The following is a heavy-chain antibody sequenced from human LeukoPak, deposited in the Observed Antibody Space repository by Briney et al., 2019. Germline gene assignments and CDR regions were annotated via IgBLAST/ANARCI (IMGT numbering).Heavy chain of an antibody. CDR3: ARFIVVINAFDI. CDR2: IYYSGST. D-gene: IGHD3-22*01. Sequence: SETLSLTCTVSGGSISSYYWSWIRQPPGKGLEWIGYIYYSGSTNYNPSLKSRVTISVDTSKNQFSLKLSSVTAADTAVYYCARFIVVINAFDIWGQGTMVTVSS. CDR1: GGSISSYY. V-gene: IGHV4-59*12. J-gene: IGHJ3*02.